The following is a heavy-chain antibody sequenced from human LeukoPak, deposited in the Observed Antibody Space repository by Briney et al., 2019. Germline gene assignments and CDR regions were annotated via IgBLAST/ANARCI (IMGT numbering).Heavy chain of an antibody. J-gene: IGHJ4*02. D-gene: IGHD3-9*01. CDR2: ISSSSSYT. CDR3: ARVGQGILTGYASDY. CDR1: GLTFSDYY. Sequence: GGSLRLSCAASGLTFSDYYMSWIRQAPGKGLEWVSYISSSSSYTNYADSVKGRFTISRDNAKNSLYLQMNSLRAEDTAVYYCARVGQGILTGYASDYWGQGTLVTVSS. V-gene: IGHV3-11*06.